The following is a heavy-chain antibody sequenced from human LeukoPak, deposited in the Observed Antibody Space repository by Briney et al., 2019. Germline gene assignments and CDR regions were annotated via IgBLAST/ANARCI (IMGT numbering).Heavy chain of an antibody. V-gene: IGHV4-38-2*02. Sequence: PSETLSLTCTVSGYSISSGYYWGWIRQPPGKGLEWIGSIYHSESTYYNPSLKSRVTISVDTSKNQFSLKLSTVTAADTAVYYCARVDPGTFPYYFDYWGQGTLVTVSS. CDR1: GYSISSGYY. J-gene: IGHJ4*02. CDR3: ARVDPGTFPYYFDY. D-gene: IGHD1-7*01. CDR2: IYHSEST.